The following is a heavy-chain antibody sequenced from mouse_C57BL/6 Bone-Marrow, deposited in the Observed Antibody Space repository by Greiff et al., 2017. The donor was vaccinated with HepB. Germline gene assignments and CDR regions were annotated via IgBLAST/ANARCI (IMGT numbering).Heavy chain of an antibody. CDR2: IDPSDSYT. D-gene: IGHD4-1*01. Sequence: VQLVESGAELVMPGASVKLSCKASGYTFTSYWMHWVKQRPGQGLEWIGEIDPSDSYTNYNQKFKGKSTLTVDKSSSTAYMQLSSLTSEDSAVYYCASWGYAMDYWGQGTSVTVSS. V-gene: IGHV1-69*01. CDR1: GYTFTSYW. CDR3: ASWGYAMDY. J-gene: IGHJ4*01.